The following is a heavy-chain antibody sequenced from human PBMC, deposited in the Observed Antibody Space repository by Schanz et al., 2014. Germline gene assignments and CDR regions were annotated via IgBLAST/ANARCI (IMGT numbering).Heavy chain of an antibody. CDR2: INNSGST. V-gene: IGHV4-4*02. Sequence: QVQLQESGPGLVKPSGTLSLTCAVSGGFISSINWWSWVRQSPGTGLEWIGEINNSGSTNYNPSLKSRVPISLDKSKSQFSLTLNAVTAADTAVYYCARARSWPDYWGKGTLVTVSS. CDR3: ARARSWPDY. D-gene: IGHD6-13*01. J-gene: IGHJ4*02. CDR1: GGFISSINW.